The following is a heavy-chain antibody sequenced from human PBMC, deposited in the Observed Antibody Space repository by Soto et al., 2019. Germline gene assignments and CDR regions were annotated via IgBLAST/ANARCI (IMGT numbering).Heavy chain of an antibody. CDR1: GFTFSSYS. D-gene: IGHD3-9*01. Sequence: GGSLRLSCAASGFTFSSYSMNWVRQAPGKGLEWVSSISSSSSYIYYADSVKGRFTISRDNAKNSLYLQMNSLRAEDTAVYYCARVVRYFDWFPFDYWGQGTLVTVSS. J-gene: IGHJ4*02. CDR3: ARVVRYFDWFPFDY. V-gene: IGHV3-21*01. CDR2: ISSSSSYI.